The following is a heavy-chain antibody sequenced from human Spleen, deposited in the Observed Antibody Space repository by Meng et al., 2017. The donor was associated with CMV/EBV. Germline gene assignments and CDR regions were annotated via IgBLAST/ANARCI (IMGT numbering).Heavy chain of an antibody. D-gene: IGHD6-13*01. Sequence: GITFSSYAMHWVRQAPGKGLEWVAVISYDGSNKYYADSVKGRFTIARDNSKNTLYLQMNSLRAEDTAVYYCARDSSSWYREKYFQHWGQGTLVTVSS. CDR1: GITFSSYA. CDR2: ISYDGSNK. V-gene: IGHV3-30-3*01. J-gene: IGHJ1*01. CDR3: ARDSSSWYREKYFQH.